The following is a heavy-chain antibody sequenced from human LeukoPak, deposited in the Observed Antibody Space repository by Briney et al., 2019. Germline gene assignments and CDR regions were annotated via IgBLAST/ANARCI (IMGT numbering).Heavy chain of an antibody. Sequence: GGCLRLSCAASGLSVTNNYMSGVRQAPGKGLEWVSVFYVGGATYYADSVKGRFTISRDNSENTLYLQMKSRRAEDTAVYYCAKEHLCGELPLWYFDSWGQGTLVTVSS. J-gene: IGHJ4*02. D-gene: IGHD3-10*01. CDR3: AKEHLCGELPLWYFDS. V-gene: IGHV3-53*01. CDR2: FYVGGAT. CDR1: GLSVTNNY.